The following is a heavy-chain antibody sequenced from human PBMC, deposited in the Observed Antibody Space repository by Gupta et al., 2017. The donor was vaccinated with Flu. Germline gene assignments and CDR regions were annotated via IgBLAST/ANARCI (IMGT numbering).Heavy chain of an antibody. CDR3: AKKGTAKYALSGVYYLDY. CDR1: GFTFGNYV. J-gene: IGHJ4*02. CDR2: ISGDSGTA. Sequence: EVQLLESGGGLVQPGGSLRLYCEASGFTFGNYVMSWIRKSPGKGLGWVSGISGDSGTAYYADSVRGRFTISRDNPKNILSLQLNRLRSDDTAVYFCAKKGTAKYALSGVYYLDYWGQGTLVTVSS. V-gene: IGHV3-23*01. D-gene: IGHD2-8*01.